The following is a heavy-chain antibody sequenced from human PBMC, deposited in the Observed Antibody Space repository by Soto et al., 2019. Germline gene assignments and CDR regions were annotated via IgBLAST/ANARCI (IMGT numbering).Heavy chain of an antibody. D-gene: IGHD3-3*01. CDR1: GGSISSGGYY. V-gene: IGHV4-31*03. Sequence: PSETLSLTCTVSGGSISSGGYYWSWIRQHPGKGLEWIGYIYYSGSTYYNPSLKSRVTISVDTSKNQFSLKLSSVTAADTAVYYCARSKRSLEWLLLIWGQGTLVTVSS. CDR2: IYYSGST. J-gene: IGHJ4*02. CDR3: ARSKRSLEWLLLI.